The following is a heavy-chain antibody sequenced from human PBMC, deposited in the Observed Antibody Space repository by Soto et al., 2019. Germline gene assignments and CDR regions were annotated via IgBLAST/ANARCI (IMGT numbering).Heavy chain of an antibody. CDR3: ARRKKTRYCSSTSCRELMVYATIDY. D-gene: IGHD2-2*01. CDR1: GYSFTSYW. CDR2: IDPSDSYT. V-gene: IGHV5-10-1*01. J-gene: IGHJ4*02. Sequence: PGESLKISCKGSGYSFTSYWISWVRQMPGKGLEWMGRIDPSDSYTNYSPSFQGHVTISADKSISTAYLQWSSLKASDTAMYYCARRKKTRYCSSTSCRELMVYATIDYWGQGTLVTVSS.